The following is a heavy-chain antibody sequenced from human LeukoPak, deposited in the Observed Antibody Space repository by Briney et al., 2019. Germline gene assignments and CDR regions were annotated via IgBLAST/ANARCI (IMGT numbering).Heavy chain of an antibody. CDR3: ARDRGRYDYVWGSYRSSDY. CDR1: GYTFTSYG. Sequence: AASVKVSCKASGYTFTSYGISWVRQAPGQGLEWMGWISAYNGNTNYAQKLQGRVTMTTDTSTSTAYMELRSLRSDDTAVYYCARDRGRYDYVWGSYRSSDYWGQGTLVTVSS. D-gene: IGHD3-16*02. J-gene: IGHJ4*02. V-gene: IGHV1-18*01. CDR2: ISAYNGNT.